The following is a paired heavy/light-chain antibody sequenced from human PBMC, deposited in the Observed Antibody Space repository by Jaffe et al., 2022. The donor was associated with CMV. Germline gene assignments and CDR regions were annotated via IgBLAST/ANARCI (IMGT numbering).Light chain of an antibody. CDR3: MQGTHRPPT. CDR2: KVS. V-gene: IGKV2-30*02. J-gene: IGKJ1*01. CDR1: QSLAHSDGNTY. Sequence: DVVMTQSPLSLPVTVGQPASISCRSSQSLAHSDGNTYLNWFQQRPGQPPRRLISKVSNRDSGVPDRFSGSGSGTDFTLKISRVEAEDVGVYYCMQGTHRPPTFGQGTKVEIK.
Heavy chain of an antibody. J-gene: IGHJ4*02. CDR2: IRPNNGAT. Sequence: QVQLVQSGAEVKKPGASVKVSCKASGYIFTGYYMHWVRQAPGQGLEWMGWIRPNNGATNYAQKFQGRVTLTRDTSISTAYMELSSLRSDDTALYYCVRDTDYWGQGTLVTVSS. V-gene: IGHV1-2*02. CDR3: VRDTDY. CDR1: GYIFTGYY.